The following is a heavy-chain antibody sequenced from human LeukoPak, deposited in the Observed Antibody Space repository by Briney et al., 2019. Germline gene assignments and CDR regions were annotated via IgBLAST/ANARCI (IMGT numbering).Heavy chain of an antibody. D-gene: IGHD3-3*01. Sequence: GGSLRLSCAASGFTFSDYYMSWIRQAPGKGLEWVSYISSSGSTIYYADSVKGRFTISRDNAKNSLYLQMNSLRAEDTAVYYCAGNTIFGPMDVWGKGTTVTVSS. CDR3: AGNTIFGPMDV. J-gene: IGHJ6*03. CDR2: ISSSGSTI. CDR1: GFTFSDYY. V-gene: IGHV3-11*04.